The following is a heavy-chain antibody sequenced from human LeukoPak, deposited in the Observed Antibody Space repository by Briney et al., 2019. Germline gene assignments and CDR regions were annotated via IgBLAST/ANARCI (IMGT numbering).Heavy chain of an antibody. D-gene: IGHD2-21*02. J-gene: IGHJ4*02. CDR3: ARENAVVTAVDY. Sequence: SETLSLTCTVSGGSIISTIYYWGWIRQSPGKGLDWIGSISYSGSSFCKPSLKSRVTIAVDTSKNQFSLRLSSVTAADTALYYCARENAVVTAVDYWGQGTLVTVSS. CDR1: GGSIISTIYY. CDR2: ISYSGSS. V-gene: IGHV4-39*07.